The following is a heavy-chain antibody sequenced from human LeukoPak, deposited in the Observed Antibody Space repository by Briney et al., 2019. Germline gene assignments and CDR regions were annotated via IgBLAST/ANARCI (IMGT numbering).Heavy chain of an antibody. CDR3: ARAQWRTYSYYYMDV. D-gene: IGHD6-19*01. V-gene: IGHV3-53*01. Sequence: GGSLRLSCAASGVTVSFNYMSWVRHAPGTGLELISIFYRPVTPYYAASVKGRLTISRDDSKNTLYLQINSLRAEDTAIYYCARAQWRTYSYYYMDVWGKGTTVTVSS. CDR2: FYRPVTP. J-gene: IGHJ6*03. CDR1: GVTVSFNY.